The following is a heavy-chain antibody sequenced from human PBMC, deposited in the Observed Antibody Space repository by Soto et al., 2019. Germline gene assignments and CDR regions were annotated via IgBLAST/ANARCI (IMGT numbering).Heavy chain of an antibody. Sequence: QVQVVQSGAEVKKPGASVKVSCKASGYSFTSYDVNWVRQATGQGLEWMGWMNPNSGNTDYAQKFQGRVTMTRDTSISTAYMELTGLTSEDTAVYYCARYPFTSYCSDGGCSYDALAVWGQGTMVTVSS. V-gene: IGHV1-8*01. J-gene: IGHJ3*01. CDR2: MNPNSGNT. CDR1: GYSFTSYD. CDR3: ARYPFTSYCSDGGCSYDALAV. D-gene: IGHD2-15*01.